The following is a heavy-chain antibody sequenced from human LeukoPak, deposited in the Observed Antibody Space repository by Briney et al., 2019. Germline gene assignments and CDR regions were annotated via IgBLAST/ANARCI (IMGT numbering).Heavy chain of an antibody. V-gene: IGHV3-23*01. J-gene: IGHJ4*02. D-gene: IGHD6-13*01. Sequence: GGSLRLSCAASGFTFSSYAMSWVRQAPGKGLEWVSAISGSGGSTYYADSVKGRFAISRDNSKNTLYLQMNSLRAEDTAVYYCAKHRVSSWWAGDWGQGTLVTVSS. CDR1: GFTFSSYA. CDR3: AKHRVSSWWAGD. CDR2: ISGSGGST.